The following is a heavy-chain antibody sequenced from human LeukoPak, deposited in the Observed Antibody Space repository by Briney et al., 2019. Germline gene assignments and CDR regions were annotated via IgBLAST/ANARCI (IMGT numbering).Heavy chain of an antibody. D-gene: IGHD3-22*01. CDR3: KHTGLPDTSGYPTHDY. V-gene: IGHV2-5*02. CDR1: GFSLSTSGVG. CDR2: IYWDDDK. Sequence: SGPTLVNPTQTLTLTCTFSGFSLSTSGVGVGWIRQPPGKALEWLAVIYWDDDKRYSPSLKSRLTITKDTSKNQVVLTMTNMDPADTATYYCKHTGLPDTSGYPTHDYRGQGTLVTVSS. J-gene: IGHJ4*02.